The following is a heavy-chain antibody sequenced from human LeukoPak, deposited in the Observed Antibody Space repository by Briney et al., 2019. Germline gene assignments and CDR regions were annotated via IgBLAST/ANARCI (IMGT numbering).Heavy chain of an antibody. Sequence: SVKVSCKASGGTFSSYAISWVRQAPGQGLEWMGGIIPIFGTANYAQKFQGRVTITADEATSTAYMELSSLRSEDTAVYYCARVGRYCSSTSCYNNWFDPWGQGTLVTVSS. J-gene: IGHJ5*02. CDR1: GGTFSSYA. CDR2: IIPIFGTA. V-gene: IGHV1-69*13. CDR3: ARVGRYCSSTSCYNNWFDP. D-gene: IGHD2-2*02.